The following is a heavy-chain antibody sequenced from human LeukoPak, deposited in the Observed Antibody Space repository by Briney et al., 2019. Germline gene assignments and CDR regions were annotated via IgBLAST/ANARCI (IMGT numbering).Heavy chain of an antibody. CDR3: ARHSRSVDYGSGSYTWDY. D-gene: IGHD3-10*01. Sequence: PSETLSLTCSVSGGSISSIVYYWGWIRQPPGKGLEWIGTIYYSGSTYYNLSLKSRVTISVDTSRKQFSLKLSSVTAADTAVYYCARHSRSVDYGSGSYTWDYWGQGTLVIVSS. J-gene: IGHJ4*02. CDR2: IYYSGST. CDR1: GGSISSIVYY. V-gene: IGHV4-39*01.